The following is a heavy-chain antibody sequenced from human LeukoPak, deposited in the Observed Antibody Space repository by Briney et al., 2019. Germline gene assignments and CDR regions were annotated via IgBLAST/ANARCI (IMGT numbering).Heavy chain of an antibody. CDR1: GFTFSGYA. D-gene: IGHD4-17*01. CDR3: AKSDPYGDSLIEI. CDR2: ISSTGGTI. V-gene: IGHV3-48*03. J-gene: IGHJ4*02. Sequence: GGSLRLSCAASGFTFSGYAMNWVRQAPGKGLEWLSHISSTGGTIYYADSVKGRLTVSRDNAKNSLYLQMNSLRAEDTAVYYCAKSDPYGDSLIEIWGQGALVTVSS.